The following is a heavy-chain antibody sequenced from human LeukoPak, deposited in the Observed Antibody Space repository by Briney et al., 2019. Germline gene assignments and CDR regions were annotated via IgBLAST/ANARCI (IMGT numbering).Heavy chain of an antibody. CDR3: AKINREGATTGSGGPGNFDY. CDR2: ISGPGYST. D-gene: IGHD1-26*01. CDR1: GFTFNHYA. J-gene: IGHJ4*02. V-gene: IGHV3-23*01. Sequence: GGSLRLSCAASGFTFNHYAMSWVRQAPGRGLEWVSAISGPGYSTHYADSVKGRFTISRDNPKSTVFLQMNSLRAEDTAIFYCAKINREGATTGSGGPGNFDYWGQGALVTVSS.